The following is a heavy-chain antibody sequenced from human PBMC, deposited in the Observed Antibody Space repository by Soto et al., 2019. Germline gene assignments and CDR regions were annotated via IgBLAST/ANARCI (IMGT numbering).Heavy chain of an antibody. D-gene: IGHD1-1*01. CDR1: GYTFTGYY. V-gene: IGHV1-2*02. J-gene: IGHJ6*02. CDR2: INPNSGGT. CDR3: ARTYNWNDGGRDYYYYYGMDV. Sequence: QVQLVQSGAEVKKPGASVKVSGKASGYTFTGYYMHWVRQAPGQGLEWMGWINPNSGGTNYAQKFQGRVTMTRDTSISTAYMELSRLRSDDTAVYYCARTYNWNDGGRDYYYYYGMDVWGQGTTVTVSS.